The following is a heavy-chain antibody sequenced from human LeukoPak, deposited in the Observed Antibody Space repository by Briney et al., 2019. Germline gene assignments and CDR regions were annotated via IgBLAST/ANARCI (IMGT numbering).Heavy chain of an antibody. J-gene: IGHJ3*02. V-gene: IGHV4-39*01. CDR3: ARTLTGAFDI. D-gene: IGHD1-14*01. CDR1: GGSISSSSYY. CDR2: IYYSGST. Sequence: PSETLSLTCTVSGGSISSSSYYWGWIGRPPWKGLEWIGSIYYSGSTYYNPSLKSRVTISVDTSKNQFSLKLSSVTAADTAVYYCARTLTGAFDIWGQGTMVTVSS.